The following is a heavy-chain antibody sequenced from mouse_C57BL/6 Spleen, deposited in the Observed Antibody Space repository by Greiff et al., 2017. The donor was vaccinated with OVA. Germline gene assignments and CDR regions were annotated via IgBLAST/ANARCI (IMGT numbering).Heavy chain of an antibody. Sequence: VMLVESGPELVKPGASVKISCKASGYAFSSSWMNWVKQRPGKGLEWIGRIYPGDGDTNYNGKFKGKATLTADKTSSTAYMQLSSLTSEDSAVYFCARARPGYEGFAYWGQGTLVTVSA. D-gene: IGHD2-2*01. J-gene: IGHJ3*01. CDR1: GYAFSSSW. V-gene: IGHV1-82*01. CDR2: IYPGDGDT. CDR3: ARARPGYEGFAY.